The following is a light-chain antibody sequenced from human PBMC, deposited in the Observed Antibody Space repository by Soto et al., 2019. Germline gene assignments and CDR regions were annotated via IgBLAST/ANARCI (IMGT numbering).Light chain of an antibody. CDR3: QQSYSIPYT. J-gene: IGKJ2*01. CDR1: RIITNF. V-gene: IGKV1-39*01. CDR2: GAS. Sequence: DIQMTQSPSSLSASVGDRVTITCRASRIITNFLNWFQQKPGEAPRLLIYGASTLQSGVPSRFSGSGSGTDFTLTISNLQPEDFATYYCQQSYSIPYTFGQGTKVDIK.